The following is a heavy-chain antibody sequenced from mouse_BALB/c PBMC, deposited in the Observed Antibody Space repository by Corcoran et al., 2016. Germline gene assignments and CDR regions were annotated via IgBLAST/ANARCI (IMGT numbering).Heavy chain of an antibody. CDR3: AREVPGGYPFDY. D-gene: IGHD2-2*01. CDR2: IYPYNDDT. J-gene: IGHJ2*01. V-gene: IGHV1S136*01. Sequence: EVQLQQSGPELVTPGASVKMSCKASGYTFTSYVMHWVKQKPGQGLEWIGYIYPYNDDTKYNEEFKGKATLTSDKSSSTAYMELNSLTSEDSAVYYCAREVPGGYPFDYWGQGTTLTVSS. CDR1: GYTFTSYV.